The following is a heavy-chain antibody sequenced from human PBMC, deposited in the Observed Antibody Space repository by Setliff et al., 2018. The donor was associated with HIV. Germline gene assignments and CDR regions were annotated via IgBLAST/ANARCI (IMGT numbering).Heavy chain of an antibody. D-gene: IGHD3-16*01. CDR3: AGDRTAGYHYDYGY. V-gene: IGHV1-46*01. CDR1: GYTFTSYA. CDR2: VNPSGGST. Sequence: ASVKVSCKASGYTFTSYAIHWVRQAPGQGLEWLGMVNPSGGSTAYAQKFQGRVTMTRDTSTNTVYMDLSGLRSDDTAVYYCAGDRTAGYHYDYGYWGQGTLVTVSS. J-gene: IGHJ4*02.